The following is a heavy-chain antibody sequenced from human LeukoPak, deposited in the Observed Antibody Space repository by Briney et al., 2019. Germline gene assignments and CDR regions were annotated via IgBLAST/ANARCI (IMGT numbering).Heavy chain of an antibody. CDR3: ARDHSNGLYYFDY. D-gene: IGHD6-19*01. CDR1: GGTFRSDA. V-gene: IGHV1-69*13. CDR2: IIPIFGTA. Sequence: SVKVSCKASGGTFRSDAINWVRQAPGQGLEWMGGIIPIFGTANYAQKFQGRVTITADESTSTACMELSSLGSEDTAVYYCARDHSNGLYYFDYWGQGTLVTVSS. J-gene: IGHJ4*02.